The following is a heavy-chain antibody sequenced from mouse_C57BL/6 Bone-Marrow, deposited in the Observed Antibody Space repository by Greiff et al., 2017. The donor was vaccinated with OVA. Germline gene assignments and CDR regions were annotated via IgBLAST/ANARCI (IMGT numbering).Heavy chain of an antibody. Sequence: QVQLKESGAELARPGALVKLSCKASGYTFTSYGISWVKQRTGQGLEWIGEIYPRSGNTYYNEKFKGKATLTADKSSSTAYMELRSLTSEDSAVYFCARSYGNPLAYWGQGTLVTVSA. CDR1: GYTFTSYG. J-gene: IGHJ3*01. V-gene: IGHV1-81*01. D-gene: IGHD2-1*01. CDR3: ARSYGNPLAY. CDR2: IYPRSGNT.